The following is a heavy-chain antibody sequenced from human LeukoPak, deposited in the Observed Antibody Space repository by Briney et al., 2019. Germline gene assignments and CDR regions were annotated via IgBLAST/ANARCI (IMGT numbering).Heavy chain of an antibody. V-gene: IGHV3-30*18. CDR1: GFTFSSYG. CDR3: AKPPYGILTGFDY. D-gene: IGHD3-9*01. CDR2: ISYDGSNK. J-gene: IGHJ4*02. Sequence: GGSLRLSCAASGFTFSSYGMHWVRQAPGKGLEWVAVISYDGSNKYYADSVKGRFTISRDNSKNTLYLQMNSLRAEGTAVYYCAKPPYGILTGFDYWGQGTLVTVSS.